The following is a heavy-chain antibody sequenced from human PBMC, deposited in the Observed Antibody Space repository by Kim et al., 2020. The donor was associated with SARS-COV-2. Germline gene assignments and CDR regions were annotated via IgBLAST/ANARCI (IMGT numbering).Heavy chain of an antibody. CDR3: ARGDYYDSSGYYYPFDY. D-gene: IGHD3-22*01. V-gene: IGHV1-8*01. Sequence: ASVKVSCKASGYTFTSYDINWVRQATGQGLEWMGWMNPNSGNTGYAQKFQGRVTMTRNTSISTAYMELSSLRSEDTAVYYCARGDYYDSSGYYYPFDYWGQGTLVTVSS. CDR2: MNPNSGNT. J-gene: IGHJ4*02. CDR1: GYTFTSYD.